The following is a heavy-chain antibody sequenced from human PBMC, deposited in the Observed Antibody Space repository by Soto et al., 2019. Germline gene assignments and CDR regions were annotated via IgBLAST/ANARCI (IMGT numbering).Heavy chain of an antibody. CDR2: IIPIFGTA. CDR3: ARDGSSSSSRWSYY. D-gene: IGHD6-6*01. Sequence: SGKVSCKASGGTFSSYAISWVRQAPGQGLEWMGGIIPIFGTANYAQKFQGRVTITADESTSTAYMELSSLRSEDTAVYYCARDGSSSSSRWSYYWGQGTLVTVS. J-gene: IGHJ4*02. V-gene: IGHV1-69*13. CDR1: GGTFSSYA.